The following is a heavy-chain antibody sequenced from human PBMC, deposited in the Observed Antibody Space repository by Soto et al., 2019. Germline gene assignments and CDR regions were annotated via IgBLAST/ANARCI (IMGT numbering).Heavy chain of an antibody. D-gene: IGHD6-13*01. Sequence: QVQLVQSGAEVKKPGSSVKVSCKASGGTFSSYAISWVRQAPGQGLEWMGGIIPIFGTANYAQKFQGRVTITADESTSTAYMELNSLRSEDTAVYYCARLGTPYYSSSWGNWFDPWGQGTLVTVSS. CDR1: GGTFSSYA. V-gene: IGHV1-69*01. CDR3: ARLGTPYYSSSWGNWFDP. J-gene: IGHJ5*02. CDR2: IIPIFGTA.